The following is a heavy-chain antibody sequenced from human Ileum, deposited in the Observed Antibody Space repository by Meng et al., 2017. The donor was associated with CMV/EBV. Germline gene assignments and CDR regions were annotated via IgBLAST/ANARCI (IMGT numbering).Heavy chain of an antibody. V-gene: IGHV3-23*03. D-gene: IGHD2-15*01. CDR1: GYNFSSYA. Sequence: CAAPGYNFSSYAMSWGRQVPGKGLEGVSVIYSGGSSTYYADPVKGRFTISRDNSKNTRDLQMNSLRAEDTAIYYCAKDRGALGSCYNYWGQGTLVTVSS. CDR3: AKDRGALGSCYNY. CDR2: IYSGGSST. J-gene: IGHJ4*02.